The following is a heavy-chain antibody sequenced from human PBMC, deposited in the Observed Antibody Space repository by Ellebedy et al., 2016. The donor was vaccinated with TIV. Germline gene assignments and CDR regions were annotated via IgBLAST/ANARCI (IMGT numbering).Heavy chain of an antibody. CDR2: IYYSGHT. CDR1: GASLSSGGSY. J-gene: IGHJ4*02. V-gene: IGHV4-31*03. Sequence: SETLSLTXTVSGASLSSGGSYWSWIRQHPGKGLEWIGYIYYSGHTYYNPSLKSRVTISLDTSRDQFSLKLSSVTAADTAVYYCARGFWTTYRRFDYWGQGTLVTVSS. CDR3: ARGFWTTYRRFDY. D-gene: IGHD3/OR15-3a*01.